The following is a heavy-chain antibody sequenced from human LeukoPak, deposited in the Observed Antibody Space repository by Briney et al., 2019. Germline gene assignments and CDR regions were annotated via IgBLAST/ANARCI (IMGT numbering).Heavy chain of an antibody. CDR1: GGSISNYY. D-gene: IGHD6-19*01. V-gene: IGHV4-59*12. CDR3: TREIAVPGSYYFDY. J-gene: IGHJ4*02. CDR2: IYYSGST. Sequence: PSETLSLTCTVSGGSISNYYWSWIRQPPGKGLEWIGYIYYSGSTNYNPSLRSRVTISVDTSKNQFSLKMSSVTAADTAVYYCTREIAVPGSYYFDYWGQGTLVTVSS.